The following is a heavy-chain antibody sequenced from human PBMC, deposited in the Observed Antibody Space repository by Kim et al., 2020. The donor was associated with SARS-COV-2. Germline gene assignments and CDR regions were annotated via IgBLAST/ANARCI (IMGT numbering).Heavy chain of an antibody. J-gene: IGHJ5*02. CDR2: IYPGDSDT. D-gene: IGHD6-19*01. Sequence: GESLKISCKGSGYSFTSYWIGWVRQMPGKGLEWMGIIYPGDSDTRYSPSFQGQVTISADKSISTAYLQWSSLKASDTAMYYCARRIGYSSGWLGMGWFDPWGQGTLVTVSS. CDR1: GYSFTSYW. CDR3: ARRIGYSSGWLGMGWFDP. V-gene: IGHV5-51*01.